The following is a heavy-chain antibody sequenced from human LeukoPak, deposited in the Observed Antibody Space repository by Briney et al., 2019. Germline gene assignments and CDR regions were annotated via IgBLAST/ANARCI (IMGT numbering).Heavy chain of an antibody. J-gene: IGHJ4*02. CDR2: ISGSGDTT. D-gene: IGHD2/OR15-2a*01. Sequence: QSGGSLRLSCATSGFIFSNYAVNWVRQAPGKGLEWVSIISGSGDTTYYADSVKGRFTISRDNFKNTLYLQINSLGAEDTAVYYCAKHLSSGFFAWGQGTLVTISS. CDR3: AKHLSSGFFA. CDR1: GFIFSNYA. V-gene: IGHV3-23*01.